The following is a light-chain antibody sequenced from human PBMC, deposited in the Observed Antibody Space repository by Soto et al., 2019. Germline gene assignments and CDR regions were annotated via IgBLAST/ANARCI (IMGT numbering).Light chain of an antibody. CDR2: DVS. V-gene: IGLV2-14*01. CDR1: SSDVGGYNY. CDR3: SSYTGSSTLGV. J-gene: IGLJ2*01. Sequence: QSALTQPASVSGSPGQSITISCTGTSSDVGGYNYVSWYQQHPGKAPKLMIYDVSNRPSGVSNRCSGSKSGNTASLTISGHQAEGEAEYYCSSYTGSSTLGVFGGGTKVTVL.